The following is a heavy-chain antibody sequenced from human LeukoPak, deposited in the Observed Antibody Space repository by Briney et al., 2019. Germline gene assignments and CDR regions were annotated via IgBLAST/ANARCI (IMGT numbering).Heavy chain of an antibody. D-gene: IGHD6-19*01. CDR2: ISSGGGAT. Sequence: GVCLRLSCAASGFTFSSYAMSWVHQAPGRGLEWVSAISSGGGATYYADSVKGRFTISRDNSKNTLYLQMNSLRAEDTAVYYCAKKHSSGLHYWGQGTLVTVSS. CDR3: AKKHSSGLHY. CDR1: GFTFSSYA. V-gene: IGHV3-23*01. J-gene: IGHJ4*02.